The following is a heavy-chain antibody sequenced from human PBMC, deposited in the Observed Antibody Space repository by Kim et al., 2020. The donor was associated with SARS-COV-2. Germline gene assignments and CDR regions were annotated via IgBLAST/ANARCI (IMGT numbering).Heavy chain of an antibody. D-gene: IGHD6-19*01. V-gene: IGHV5-51*01. J-gene: IGHJ4*02. CDR2: IYVGDSET. Sequence: GESLKISCKGSGYSFTSYWIGWVRQMPGKGLEWMGIIYVGDSETRYSPSFQGQVTISVDKSISTAYLQWSSLKASDTAKYYCARHTRSVPFDYWGQGTLVPSPQ. CDR3: ARHTRSVPFDY. CDR1: GYSFTSYW.